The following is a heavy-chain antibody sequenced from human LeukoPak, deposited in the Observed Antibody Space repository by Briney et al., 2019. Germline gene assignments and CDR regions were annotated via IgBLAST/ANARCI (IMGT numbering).Heavy chain of an antibody. Sequence: GASVKVSCKASGGTFSSYAISWVRQAPGQGLEWMGGIIPIFGTANYAQKFQGRVTITTDESTSTAYMEPSSLRSEDTAVYYCARDFRYYYDSSGLNAALNWFDPWGQGTLVTVSS. V-gene: IGHV1-69*05. CDR1: GGTFSSYA. CDR3: ARDFRYYYDSSGLNAALNWFDP. D-gene: IGHD3-22*01. J-gene: IGHJ5*02. CDR2: IIPIFGTA.